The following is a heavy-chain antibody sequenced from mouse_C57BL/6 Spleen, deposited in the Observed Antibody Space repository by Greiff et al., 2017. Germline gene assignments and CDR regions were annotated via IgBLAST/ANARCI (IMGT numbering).Heavy chain of an antibody. D-gene: IGHD1-1*01. CDR2: IWRGGST. CDR1: GFSLTSYG. V-gene: IGHV2-5*01. CDR3: AKNSYGSFWYFDV. Sequence: QVQLKQSGPGLVQPSQSLSITCTVSGFSLTSYGVHWVRQSPGKGLEWLGVIWRGGSTDYNAAFMSRLSITQDNAKSQVFFKMNSLQADDTAIYYCAKNSYGSFWYFDVWGTGTTVTVSS. J-gene: IGHJ1*03.